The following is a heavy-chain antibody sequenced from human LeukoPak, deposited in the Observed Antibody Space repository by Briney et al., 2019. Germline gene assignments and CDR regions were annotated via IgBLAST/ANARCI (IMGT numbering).Heavy chain of an antibody. CDR1: GFTFSNYW. J-gene: IGHJ3*02. CDR3: ARARTTIFGVVRGVFDI. Sequence: PGGSLRLSCAASGFTFSNYWMSWVRQAPGKGLEWVANIKQDGSEKYYVDSVKGRFTISRDNAKNSLYLQMNSLRAEDTAVYYCARARTTIFGVVRGVFDIWGQGTMVTVSS. CDR2: IKQDGSEK. D-gene: IGHD3-3*01. V-gene: IGHV3-7*01.